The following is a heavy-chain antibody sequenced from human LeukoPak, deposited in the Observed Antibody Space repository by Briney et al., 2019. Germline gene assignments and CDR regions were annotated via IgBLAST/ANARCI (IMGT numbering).Heavy chain of an antibody. Sequence: GGSLRLSCAASGFTFSSYEMNWVRQAPGKGLEWVSYISSSGSTIYYADSVKGRFTISRDNAKNSLYLQMNSLRAEDTSVYYCARDTNGDGWFDPWGQGALVTVSS. CDR1: GFTFSSYE. D-gene: IGHD4-17*01. CDR3: ARDTNGDGWFDP. V-gene: IGHV3-48*03. CDR2: ISSSGSTI. J-gene: IGHJ5*02.